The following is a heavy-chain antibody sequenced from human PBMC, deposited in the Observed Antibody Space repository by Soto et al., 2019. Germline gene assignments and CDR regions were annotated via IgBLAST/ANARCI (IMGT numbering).Heavy chain of an antibody. V-gene: IGHV3-49*03. D-gene: IGHD1-26*01. CDR1: GFTFGGYG. J-gene: IGHJ4*02. Sequence: GSLRLSCSTSGFTFGGYGVSWFRQAPGKVLEWIGFIRSKAYSRTAEYAASVRGRFIISRDDSEGIAYLQMNSLQNEDTGVYYCARDRNGWETRATYYDYWGPGXQVTVYS. CDR2: IRSKAYSRTA. CDR3: ARDRNGWETRATYYDY.